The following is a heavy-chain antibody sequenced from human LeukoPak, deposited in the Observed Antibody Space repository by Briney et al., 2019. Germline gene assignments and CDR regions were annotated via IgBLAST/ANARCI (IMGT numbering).Heavy chain of an antibody. V-gene: IGHV3-7*01. D-gene: IGHD1-14*01. CDR3: TRDRSRAEDD. Sequence: GGSLRLSFAASGFTLSGHWMSWVRQAPGKGLEWVANINQGGSDKYYVDSVKGRFTISRDNANNLLYLQMNSLRGEDTAVYYCTRDRSRAEDDWGQGTLVTVSS. CDR1: GFTLSGHW. J-gene: IGHJ4*02. CDR2: INQGGSDK.